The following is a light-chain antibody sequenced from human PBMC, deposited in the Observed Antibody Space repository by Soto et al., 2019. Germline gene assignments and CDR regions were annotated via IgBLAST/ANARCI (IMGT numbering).Light chain of an antibody. CDR3: CSYAGNNIHVV. Sequence: QSALTQPASVSGSPGQPITISCTGTSSDVGSYNLVSWYQQHPGKAPKLMIYEGSKRPSGVSNRFSGSMSGNTASLTISGLQAEDEADYYCCSYAGNNIHVVFGGGTKLTVL. CDR1: SSDVGSYNL. J-gene: IGLJ2*01. V-gene: IGLV2-23*01. CDR2: EGS.